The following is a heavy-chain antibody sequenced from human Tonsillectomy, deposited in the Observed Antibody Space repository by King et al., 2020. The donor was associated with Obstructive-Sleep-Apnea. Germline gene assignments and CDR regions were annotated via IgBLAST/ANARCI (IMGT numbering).Heavy chain of an antibody. CDR2: INPKSGGT. CDR3: ATEGFDP. J-gene: IGHJ5*02. CDR1: GYTFIAYY. V-gene: IGHV1-2*02. Sequence: VQLVESGAEMKKPGASVKVSFKASGYTFIAYYIHGVRQAPGQGLEWMGWINPKSGGTNYARRFQGRVTMTRDTSISTAHMELSSLTSDDTAVYYCATEGFDPWGQGTLVTVSS.